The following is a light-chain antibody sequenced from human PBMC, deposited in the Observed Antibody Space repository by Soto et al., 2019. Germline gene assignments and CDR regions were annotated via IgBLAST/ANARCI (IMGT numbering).Light chain of an antibody. CDR1: QGIGRW. CDR2: AAS. Sequence: DVQMTQYPSSVSASVGDRVTITCRASQGIGRWLAWYQQRPGNAPRFLIYAASSLQGGDPSRFSGSGYGTDFTLTISNLQPEDFATYFCQQGDSFPVTFGQGTRLEMK. V-gene: IGKV1D-12*01. CDR3: QQGDSFPVT. J-gene: IGKJ5*01.